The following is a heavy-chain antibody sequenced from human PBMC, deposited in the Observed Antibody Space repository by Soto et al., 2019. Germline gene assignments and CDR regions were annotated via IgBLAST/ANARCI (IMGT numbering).Heavy chain of an antibody. CDR3: AKEEYASGSYYRRGY. Sequence: GGSLRLSCSASGFTFSSYSMSWVRQAPGKGLEWVSSISGSGTSTYYADAGKGRFTISRDNSEDTLYLHMSSLRGADTAVYYCAKEEYASGSYYRRGYWGQGTLVTVSS. CDR1: GFTFSSYS. J-gene: IGHJ4*02. D-gene: IGHD3-10*01. V-gene: IGHV3-23*01. CDR2: ISGSGTST.